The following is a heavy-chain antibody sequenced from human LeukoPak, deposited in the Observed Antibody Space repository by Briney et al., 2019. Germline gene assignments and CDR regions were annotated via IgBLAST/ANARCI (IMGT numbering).Heavy chain of an antibody. CDR2: IIPIFGTA. CDR3: ARGRYCSSTSCYVPSPHFDY. Sequence: GASVKVSCKASGGTFSSYAISWVRQAPGQGLEWMGGIIPIFGTANYAQKFQGRVTITADESTSTAYMELSRLRSEDTAVYYCARGRYCSSTSCYVPSPHFDYWGQGTLVTVSS. D-gene: IGHD2-2*01. V-gene: IGHV1-69*13. J-gene: IGHJ4*02. CDR1: GGTFSSYA.